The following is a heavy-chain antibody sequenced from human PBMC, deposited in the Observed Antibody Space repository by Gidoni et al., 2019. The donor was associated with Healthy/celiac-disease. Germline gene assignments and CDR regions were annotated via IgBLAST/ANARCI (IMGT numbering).Heavy chain of an antibody. J-gene: IGHJ4*02. Sequence: QVQLVQSGAEVKKPGSSVKVSCKASGGTFSSDTIRWVRQAPGQGLEWLGRVIPILGIANYAQKFQGRVTITADKSTSTAYMELSSLRSENTAVYYCARLTTVTWGGGLYQDYWGQGTLVTVSS. CDR2: VIPILGIA. V-gene: IGHV1-69*02. CDR3: ARLTTVTWGGGLYQDY. D-gene: IGHD4-17*01. CDR1: GGTFSSDT.